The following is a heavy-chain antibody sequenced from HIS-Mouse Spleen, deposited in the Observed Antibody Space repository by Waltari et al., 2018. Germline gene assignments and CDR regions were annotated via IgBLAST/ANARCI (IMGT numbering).Heavy chain of an antibody. V-gene: IGHV3-30-3*01. J-gene: IGHJ3*02. CDR1: GFTFSSYA. D-gene: IGHD3-22*01. Sequence: QVQLVESGGGVVQPGRSLRLSCAASGFTFSSYAMPWVRQAPGKGLEWVAVISYDGSNKYYADSVKGRFTISRDNSKNTLYLQMNSLRAEDTAVYYCARDSCASGYCYDAFDIWGQGTMVTVSS. CDR3: ARDSCASGYCYDAFDI. CDR2: ISYDGSNK.